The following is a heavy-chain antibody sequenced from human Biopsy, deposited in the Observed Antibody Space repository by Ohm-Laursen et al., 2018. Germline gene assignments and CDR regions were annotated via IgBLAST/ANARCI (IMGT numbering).Heavy chain of an antibody. D-gene: IGHD4-11*01. Sequence: GSLRLSCAASGFVVSGTQMSWVRQAPRKGLEWVSVIYSGDSTYYADSVKGRFTISRDESKNTLYLQMNRLRAEDTAIYYCARDSTINTVTTADYWGQGTLVTVSS. J-gene: IGHJ4*02. CDR1: GFVVSGTQ. CDR3: ARDSTINTVTTADY. CDR2: IYSGDST. V-gene: IGHV3-53*01.